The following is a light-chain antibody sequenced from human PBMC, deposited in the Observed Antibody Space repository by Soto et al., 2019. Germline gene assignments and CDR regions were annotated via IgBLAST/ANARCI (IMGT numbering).Light chain of an antibody. V-gene: IGKV1-33*01. CDR2: DAS. CDR1: QNINNY. CDR3: QQYENLPT. J-gene: IGKJ5*01. Sequence: IQITQSPSSLSASVGDRVTITCQASQNINNYLNWYQQQPGRAPKLLIYDASNLKAGVPSRFRRSGSGTDFTFTISRLQPEDIATYYCQQYENLPTFGQGTRLEIK.